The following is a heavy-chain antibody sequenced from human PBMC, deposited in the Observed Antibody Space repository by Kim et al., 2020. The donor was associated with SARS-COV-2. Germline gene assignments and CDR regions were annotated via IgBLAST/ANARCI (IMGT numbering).Heavy chain of an antibody. CDR2: VNTDGSDT. J-gene: IGHJ4*02. CDR1: GFTFSGFW. CDR3: TRAKVATNAFDY. V-gene: IGHV3-74*03. D-gene: IGHD1-1*01. Sequence: GGSLRLSCEASGFTFSGFWMDWVRQAPGKGLLWVSRVNTDGSDTTYADSVKGRFTVSRDNAKNTLFLQMNRLRADDTAVYYCTRAKVATNAFDYGGQGILVTVSS.